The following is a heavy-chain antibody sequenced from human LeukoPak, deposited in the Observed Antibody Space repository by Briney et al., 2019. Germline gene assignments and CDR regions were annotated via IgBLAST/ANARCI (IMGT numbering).Heavy chain of an antibody. Sequence: GRSLRLSCAASGFTFSSYAMSWVRQAPGKGLEWVSAISGSGGSTYYADSVKGRFTISRDNSKNTLCLQMNSLRAEDTAVYYCAKVVDSPTCYFDYWGQGTLVTVSS. J-gene: IGHJ4*02. D-gene: IGHD2-15*01. CDR2: ISGSGGST. CDR3: AKVVDSPTCYFDY. V-gene: IGHV3-23*01. CDR1: GFTFSSYA.